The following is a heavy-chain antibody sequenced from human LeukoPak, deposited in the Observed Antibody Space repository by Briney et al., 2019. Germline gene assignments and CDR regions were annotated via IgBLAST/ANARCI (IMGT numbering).Heavy chain of an antibody. Sequence: SVKVSCKASGGTFSRYAISWVRQAPGQGLEWMGGIIPIFGTANYAQKFQGRVTITADESTSTAYMELSSLRSEDTAVYYCARATYYYGSGSFPPIDYWGQGALVTVSS. V-gene: IGHV1-69*01. CDR1: GGTFSRYA. J-gene: IGHJ4*02. D-gene: IGHD3-10*01. CDR2: IIPIFGTA. CDR3: ARATYYYGSGSFPPIDY.